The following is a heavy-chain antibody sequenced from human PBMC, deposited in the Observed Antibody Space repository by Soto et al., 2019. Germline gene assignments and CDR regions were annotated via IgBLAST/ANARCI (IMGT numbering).Heavy chain of an antibody. CDR3: ARTLRGGYA. CDR2: IKNKANSYTA. Sequence: EVQLVESGGGLVQPGGSLRLSCAASGFSFSDYYMEWVRQAPGKGLEWVGRIKNKANSYTAEYAASVRGRFTISRDDSENSLYLQMNSLKTEDTAVYYCARTLRGGYAWGQGTLVTVSS. V-gene: IGHV3-72*01. D-gene: IGHD6-25*01. CDR1: GFSFSDYY. J-gene: IGHJ5*02.